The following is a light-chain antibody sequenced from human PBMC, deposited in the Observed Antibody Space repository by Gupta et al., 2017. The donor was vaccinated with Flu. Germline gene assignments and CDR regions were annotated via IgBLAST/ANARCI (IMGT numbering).Light chain of an antibody. V-gene: IGLV2-14*01. Sequence: HSALTQPASVSASPPQSITISCTGTSSDVGGYNYVSWYQQHPGKAPKLMIYDDSNRPSGVSNRFSGSKSGNTASPTINGLQDEDEADYYCCSYKSSSTLYDVFGGGTKVTVL. CDR1: SSDVGGYNY. CDR2: DDS. J-gene: IGLJ2*01. CDR3: CSYKSSSTLYDV.